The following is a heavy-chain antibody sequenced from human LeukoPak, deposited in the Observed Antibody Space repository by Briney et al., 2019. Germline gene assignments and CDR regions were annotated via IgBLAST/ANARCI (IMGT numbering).Heavy chain of an antibody. J-gene: IGHJ4*02. CDR2: IVVGSGNT. D-gene: IGHD3-9*01. CDR1: GFTFTSSA. CDR3: APGPFSDHDILTRPDY. Sequence: SVKVSCKASGFTFTSSAMQWVRQARGQRLEWIGWIVVGSGNTNYAQKFQERVTITRDMSTSPASMPLTSLSSEDTAVYSCAPGPFSDHDILTRPDYWGQGTLVTASS. V-gene: IGHV1-58*02.